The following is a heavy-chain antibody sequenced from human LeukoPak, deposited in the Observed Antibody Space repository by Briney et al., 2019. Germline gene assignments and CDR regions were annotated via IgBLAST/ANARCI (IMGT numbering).Heavy chain of an antibody. CDR1: GGSISSYY. CDR3: ARVGVYYGSGSYGYYFDY. D-gene: IGHD3-10*01. Sequence: SETLSLTCTVSGGSISSYYWSWIRQPPGKGLEWIGYIYYSGSTNYNSSLKSRVTISVDTSKNQFSLKLSSVTAADTAVYYCARVGVYYGSGSYGYYFDYWGQGTLVTVSS. CDR2: IYYSGST. J-gene: IGHJ4*02. V-gene: IGHV4-59*01.